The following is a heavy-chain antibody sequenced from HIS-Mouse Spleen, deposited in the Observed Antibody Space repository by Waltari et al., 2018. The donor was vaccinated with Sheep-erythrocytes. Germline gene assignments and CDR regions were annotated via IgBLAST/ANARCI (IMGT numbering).Heavy chain of an antibody. CDR2: VIPMLGIA. CDR1: GGSFSSYA. J-gene: IGHJ4*02. Sequence: QVQLVQSGAEVKKPGSSVKVSCKASGGSFSSYAISWVRQAPGQGLEWIGRVIPMLGIANYAQKFQGRVTITADKSTSTAYMELSSLRSEDTAVYYCAQTGATTPHFDYWGQGTLVTVSS. CDR3: AQTGATTPHFDY. V-gene: IGHV1-69*04. D-gene: IGHD1-26*01.